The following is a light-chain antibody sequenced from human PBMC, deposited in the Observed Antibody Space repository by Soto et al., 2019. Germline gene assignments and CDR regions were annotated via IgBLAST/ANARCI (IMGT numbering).Light chain of an antibody. CDR3: QQYGSSPRT. J-gene: IGKJ1*01. CDR1: QSISDT. Sequence: EIVMTQSPATLSVSPGGRATLSCRASQSISDTIAWYQQKPGQAPRLLIYGASTRATGIPDRFGGSGSGTDFTLTISRLEPEDFAVYYCQQYGSSPRTFGQGTKVDIK. V-gene: IGKV3-20*01. CDR2: GAS.